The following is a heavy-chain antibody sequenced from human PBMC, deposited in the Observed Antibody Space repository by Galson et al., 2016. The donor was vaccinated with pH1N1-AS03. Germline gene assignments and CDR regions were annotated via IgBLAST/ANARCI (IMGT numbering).Heavy chain of an antibody. J-gene: IGHJ6*02. CDR2: INPNNGVT. Sequence: SVKVSCKASGYIFTDFYVHWVRQAPGQGLEWMGWINPNNGVTNYAQKFQAWVTMTGDTSISTAYMEIYGLKSDDTAVYYCARDPRGPCSSATCATTYYFGMDVWGQGTTVIVSS. CDR3: ARDPRGPCSSATCATTYYFGMDV. CDR1: GYIFTDFY. D-gene: IGHD1-26*01. V-gene: IGHV1-2*04.